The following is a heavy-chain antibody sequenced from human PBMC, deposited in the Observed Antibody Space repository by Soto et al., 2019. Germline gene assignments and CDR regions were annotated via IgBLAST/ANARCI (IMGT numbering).Heavy chain of an antibody. CDR3: ARNNGPSSSPPGRGWFDP. Sequence: QVQLQQWGAGLLKPSETLSLTCTVSGGSISSYYWSWIRQPPGKGLEWIGYIYYSGSTNYNPSLKSRVTISVDTSKNQFSLKLSSVTAADTAVYYCARNNGPSSSPPGRGWFDPWGQGTLVTVSS. CDR1: GGSISSYY. J-gene: IGHJ5*02. V-gene: IGHV4-59*01. D-gene: IGHD6-13*01. CDR2: IYYSGST.